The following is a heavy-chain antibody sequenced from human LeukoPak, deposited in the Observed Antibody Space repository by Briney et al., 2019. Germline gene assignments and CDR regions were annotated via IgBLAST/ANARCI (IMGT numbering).Heavy chain of an antibody. CDR1: GYTFTSYD. V-gene: IGHV1-8*01. J-gene: IGHJ6*02. CDR2: MNPNSGNT. CDR3: ARLDSSGWYDYYYYGMDV. Sequence: ASVKVSCKASGYTFTSYDINWVRQATGQGLEWMGWMNPNSGNTGYAQKFQGRVTMTRNTSISTAYMELSSLRSEDTAVYYCARLDSSGWYDYYYYGMDVWGQGTTVTVSS. D-gene: IGHD6-19*01.